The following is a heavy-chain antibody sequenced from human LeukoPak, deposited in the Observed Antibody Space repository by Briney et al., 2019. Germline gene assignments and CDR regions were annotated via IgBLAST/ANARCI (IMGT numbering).Heavy chain of an antibody. J-gene: IGHJ4*02. D-gene: IGHD2-2*01. CDR3: VRDTSVRVPVAIVSDY. CDR1: KFAFSSYA. CDR2: IRQDGREQ. Sequence: PGGSLRLSCAASKFAFSSYAMSWVRQAPGKGLEWVANIRQDGREQYYVDSVKGRFTISRDNAKYSLFLQMSSLRAQDTAVYYCVRDTSVRVPVAIVSDYWGQGTLVTVSS. V-gene: IGHV3-7*01.